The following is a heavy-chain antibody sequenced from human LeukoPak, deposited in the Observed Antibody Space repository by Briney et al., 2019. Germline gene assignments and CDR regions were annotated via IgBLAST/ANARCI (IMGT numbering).Heavy chain of an antibody. V-gene: IGHV4-34*01. Sequence: SETLSLTCAVYGGSFSGYYWSWIRQPPGKGLESIGEINHSGSTNYNPSLKSRVTISVDTSKNQFSLKLTSVTAADTAVYYCARGGLYCSSSSCTPDWFDPWGQGTLVTVSS. J-gene: IGHJ5*02. CDR2: INHSGST. D-gene: IGHD2-2*01. CDR3: ARGGLYCSSSSCTPDWFDP. CDR1: GGSFSGYY.